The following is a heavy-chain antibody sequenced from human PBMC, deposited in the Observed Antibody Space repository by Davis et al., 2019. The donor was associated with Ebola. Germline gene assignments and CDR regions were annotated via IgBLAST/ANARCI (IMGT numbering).Heavy chain of an antibody. CDR1: GDSVSSAG. CDR3: TRGWLRSGFDY. Sequence: HSQTLSLTSAISGDSVSSAGWNWIRQSPSRGLEWRGRTYYKSKWYNDYAVSVKSRITINPDTSKNQFSLQLNSVTPEDTALYYCTRGWLRSGFDYWGQGNLVIVSS. J-gene: IGHJ4*02. V-gene: IGHV6-1*01. D-gene: IGHD5-12*01. CDR2: TYYKSKWYN.